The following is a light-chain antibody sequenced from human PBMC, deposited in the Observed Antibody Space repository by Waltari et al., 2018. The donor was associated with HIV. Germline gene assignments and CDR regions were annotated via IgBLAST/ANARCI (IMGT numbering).Light chain of an antibody. J-gene: IGLJ3*02. V-gene: IGLV1-47*01. CDR3: AAWDDILSGWV. CDR2: RDN. Sequence: QSVLTQPPSASGTPGQRVTISCSGSSANVGNTVYWYQQLPGTAPKVLIYRDNQRRSGVPDRFSGSWSGTSASLDVSGLRSEDEANYFCAAWDDILSGWVFGGGTKLTVL. CDR1: SANVGNT.